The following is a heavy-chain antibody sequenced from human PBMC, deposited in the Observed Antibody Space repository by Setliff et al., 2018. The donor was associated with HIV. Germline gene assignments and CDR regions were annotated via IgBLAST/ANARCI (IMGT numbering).Heavy chain of an antibody. Sequence: PSETLSLTCTVSGGSFTTYYWSWLRQPPGRELEWIGYFYTSGSTNYNPSLKSRVTISIDTSKDQFSLNLNSVTAADTAVYFCARDRSNYGSGSSAYNWFDPWGLGTLVTVSS. CDR1: GGSFTTYY. CDR2: FYTSGST. J-gene: IGHJ5*02. CDR3: ARDRSNYGSGSSAYNWFDP. D-gene: IGHD3-10*01. V-gene: IGHV4-4*09.